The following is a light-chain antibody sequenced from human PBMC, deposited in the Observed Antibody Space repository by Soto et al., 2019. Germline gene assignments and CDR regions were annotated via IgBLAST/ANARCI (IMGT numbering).Light chain of an antibody. CDR3: QHYNNWPLT. Sequence: EIVMTQSPATLSVSPGERATLSCRASQSVSTKLAWYKQKPGQAPRLLIYGASTRATGIPARFSGSGSGTEFTLPISSLQSEDFAVYYCQHYNNWPLTFGGGTKVEIK. J-gene: IGKJ4*01. CDR1: QSVSTK. CDR2: GAS. V-gene: IGKV3-15*01.